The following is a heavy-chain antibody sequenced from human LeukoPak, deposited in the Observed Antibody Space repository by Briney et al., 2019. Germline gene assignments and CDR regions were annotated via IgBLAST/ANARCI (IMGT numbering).Heavy chain of an antibody. CDR1: GYTFTGYY. CDR2: INPNSGGT. CDR3: ATASGSYYAEYFQH. V-gene: IGHV1-2*02. Sequence: GASVKVSCKASGYTFTGYYMHWVRQAPGQGLEWMGWINPNSGGTNYAQKFQGRVTMTRDTSISTVYMELSRLRSDDTAVYYCATASGSYYAEYFQHWGQGTLVTVSS. J-gene: IGHJ1*01. D-gene: IGHD1-26*01.